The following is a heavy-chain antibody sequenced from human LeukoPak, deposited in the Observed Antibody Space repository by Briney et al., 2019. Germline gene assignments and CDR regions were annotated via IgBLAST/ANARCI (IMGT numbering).Heavy chain of an antibody. J-gene: IGHJ4*02. D-gene: IGHD3-22*01. CDR3: ANSPDSNGYYSVDY. V-gene: IGHV3-23*01. CDR2: ISGSGSST. Sequence: PGGSLRLSCAASGFTFSSYSMNWVRQAPGKGLEWVSAISGSGSSTYYADSVKGRFTISRDNSKNTLYLQMNSLRAEDTAVYYCANSPDSNGYYSVDYWGQGTLVTVSS. CDR1: GFTFSSYS.